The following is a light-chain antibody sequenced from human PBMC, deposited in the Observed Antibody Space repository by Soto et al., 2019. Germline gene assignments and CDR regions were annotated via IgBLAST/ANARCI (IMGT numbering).Light chain of an antibody. CDR2: DAS. CDR1: QGISSA. CDR3: QQFNSYPT. Sequence: AIQLTQSPSSLSASVGDRVTTTCRASQGISSALAWYQQKPGKAPKLLIYDASSLESGVPSRFSGSGSGTDFTLTISSLQPEDFATYYCQQFNSYPTFGGGTKVEIK. J-gene: IGKJ4*01. V-gene: IGKV1-13*02.